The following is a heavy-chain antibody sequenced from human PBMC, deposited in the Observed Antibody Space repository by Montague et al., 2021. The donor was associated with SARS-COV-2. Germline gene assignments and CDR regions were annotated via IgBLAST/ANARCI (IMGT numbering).Heavy chain of an antibody. CDR3: VREKYYFDDSGSK. Sequence: SETLSLTCSVPGVSISSGSYYWSWVRQPPGKGLEWIGYVYHTGSTNYNPSLKSRVTLSIDTSKNQFSLNLTSVTAADTAVYYCVREKYYFDDSGSKWGQGTLVTV. V-gene: IGHV4-61*01. J-gene: IGHJ4*02. CDR1: GVSISSGSYY. CDR2: VYHTGST. D-gene: IGHD3-22*01.